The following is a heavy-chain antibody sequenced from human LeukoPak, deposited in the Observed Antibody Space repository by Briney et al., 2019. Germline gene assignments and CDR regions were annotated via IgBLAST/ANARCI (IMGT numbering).Heavy chain of an antibody. CDR3: ASADSGYDPNFDY. Sequence: ASVKVSCKASGYTFTGYYMHWVRQAPGHGLEWMGWINPNSGGTNYAQKFQGRVTMTRDTSISTAYMELSRLRADDTAVYYCASADSGYDPNFDYWGQGTLVTVSS. V-gene: IGHV1-2*02. D-gene: IGHD5-12*01. CDR2: INPNSGGT. CDR1: GYTFTGYY. J-gene: IGHJ4*02.